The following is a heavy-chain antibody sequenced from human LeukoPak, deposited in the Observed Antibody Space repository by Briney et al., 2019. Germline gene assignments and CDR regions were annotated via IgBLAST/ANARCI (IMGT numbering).Heavy chain of an antibody. V-gene: IGHV3-66*02. D-gene: IGHD4-17*01. CDR1: GFTVSSNY. J-gene: IGHJ4*02. CDR3: AREKHDYGDYSFDY. Sequence: PGGSLRLSCAAAGFTVSSNYMIWVRQAPGKGLEWVSVIYSGGSTYYADSVKGRFTISRDNSKNTLYLQMNSLRAEDAVVYYCAREKHDYGDYSFDYWGQGTLVTVSS. CDR2: IYSGGST.